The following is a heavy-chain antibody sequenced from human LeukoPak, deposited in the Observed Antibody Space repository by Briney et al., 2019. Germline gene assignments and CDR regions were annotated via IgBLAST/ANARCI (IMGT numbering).Heavy chain of an antibody. CDR1: GGSISSSSYY. Sequence: PSETLSLTCTVSGGSISSSSYYWGWIRQPPGKGLEWIGSIYHSGSTNYNPSLKSRVTISVDTSKNQFSLKLSSVTAADTAVYYCARVRGVGGRGWFDPWGQGTLVTVSS. D-gene: IGHD3-10*01. CDR2: IYHSGST. V-gene: IGHV4-39*07. CDR3: ARVRGVGGRGWFDP. J-gene: IGHJ5*02.